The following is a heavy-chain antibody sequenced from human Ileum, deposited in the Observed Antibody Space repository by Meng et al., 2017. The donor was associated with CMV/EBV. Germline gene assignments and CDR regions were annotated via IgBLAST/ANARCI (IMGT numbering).Heavy chain of an antibody. V-gene: IGHV3-74*01. CDR3: TRAGSYRHDY. Sequence: VQLGESGGGVVQPGGSLISSCEASGFTFSDYWMHWVRQAPGQGPLWVSRINTNADTIDYADSVKGRFTISRDNAKNTLYLQMNSLRAEDTAVYYCTRAGSYRHDYWGQGTLVTVSS. CDR1: GFTFSDYW. D-gene: IGHD1-26*01. J-gene: IGHJ4*02. CDR2: INTNADTI.